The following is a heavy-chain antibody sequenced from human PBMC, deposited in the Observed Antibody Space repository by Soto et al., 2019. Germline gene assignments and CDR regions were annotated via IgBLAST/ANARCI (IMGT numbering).Heavy chain of an antibody. CDR2: MNPNSGNT. CDR1: GYSFTSYD. Sequence: QVQLVQSGAEVKKPGASVKVSCKASGYSFTSYDINWVRQATGQGLEWMGWMNPNSGNTGYAQKFQGRVTMTRNTSISTAYMELNSLRSEDTVVYYCARGGGCSGGSCSGGWFDPWGQGTLVTVSS. V-gene: IGHV1-8*01. J-gene: IGHJ5*02. CDR3: ARGGGCSGGSCSGGWFDP. D-gene: IGHD2-15*01.